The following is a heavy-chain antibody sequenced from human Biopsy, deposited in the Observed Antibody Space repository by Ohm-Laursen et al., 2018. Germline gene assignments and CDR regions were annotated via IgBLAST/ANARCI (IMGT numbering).Heavy chain of an antibody. J-gene: IGHJ6*02. V-gene: IGHV3-21*01. CDR3: ARDSSRRAREGGMDV. CDR1: GFSVSSYD. CDR2: ISETSSHI. Sequence: GSLRLSCTASGFSVSSYDMNWVRQAPGKGLEWISYISETSSHIYDADSVRGRFTVARDIAKNSLCLQLNSLRVEDTAVYYCARDSSRRAREGGMDVWGQGTTVIVSS. D-gene: IGHD6-6*01.